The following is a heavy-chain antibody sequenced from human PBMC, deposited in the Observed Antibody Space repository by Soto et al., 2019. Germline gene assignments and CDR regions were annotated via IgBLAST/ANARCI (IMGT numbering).Heavy chain of an antibody. J-gene: IGHJ6*02. CDR3: ARRGAGGRSSSTTYYYGMDV. Sequence: GESLKISCKGSGYSFTSYWIGWVRQMPGKGLEWMGIIYPGDSDTTYSPSFQGQVTISADKSISTAYLQWSSLKASDTALYYCARRGAGGRSSSTTYYYGMDVWGQGTTVTVSS. CDR2: IYPGDSDT. D-gene: IGHD6-6*01. CDR1: GYSFTSYW. V-gene: IGHV5-51*01.